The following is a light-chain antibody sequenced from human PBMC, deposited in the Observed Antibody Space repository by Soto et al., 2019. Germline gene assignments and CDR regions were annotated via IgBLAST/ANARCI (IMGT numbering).Light chain of an antibody. CDR1: QIGSSSY. CDR2: GAS. J-gene: IGKJ1*01. CDR3: QQYGSTGT. Sequence: VLTQSPGPLSLSPGERATLSCRPHQIGSSSYLARYQQKPGQTPRLPIYGASDSATGIPDRFSGSGSGTDFTLTISRLEPEDFAVYYCQQYGSTGTFGQGTKVDIK. V-gene: IGKV3-20*01.